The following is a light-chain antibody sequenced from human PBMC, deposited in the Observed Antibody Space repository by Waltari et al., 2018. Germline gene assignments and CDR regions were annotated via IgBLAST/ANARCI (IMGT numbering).Light chain of an antibody. CDR1: SSDVGGYNY. V-gene: IGLV2-11*01. Sequence: QSALIQPRSVSGSPGQSVTISCTGSSSDVGGYNYVTWYQNHPGKAPTLILYDVSKRPSGVPDRFSGSKSGSTASLTISGLQAEDEADYYCCSHAGSYTLIFGGGTKLTVL. J-gene: IGLJ2*01. CDR3: CSHAGSYTLI. CDR2: DVS.